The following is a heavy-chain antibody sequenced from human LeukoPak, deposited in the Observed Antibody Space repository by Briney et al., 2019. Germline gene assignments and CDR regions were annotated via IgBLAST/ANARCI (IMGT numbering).Heavy chain of an antibody. V-gene: IGHV3-33*01. CDR1: GFTFSSYG. Sequence: GGSLRLSCAASGFTFSSYGMHWVRQAPGKGLEWVAVIWYDGSNKYYADSVKGRFTISRDNAKNSLYLQMNSLRAEDTAVYYCASFGSYYGAAFDIWGQGTMVTVSS. CDR2: IWYDGSNK. J-gene: IGHJ3*02. CDR3: ASFGSYYGAAFDI. D-gene: IGHD1-26*01.